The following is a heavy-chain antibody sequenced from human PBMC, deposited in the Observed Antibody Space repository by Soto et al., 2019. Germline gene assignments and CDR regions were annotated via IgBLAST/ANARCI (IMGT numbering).Heavy chain of an antibody. CDR1: GFTFSSYA. J-gene: IGHJ6*03. D-gene: IGHD3-3*01. CDR3: AKDLRENEDFWSGYLDYYYYYMDV. CDR2: ISGSGGST. V-gene: IGHV3-23*01. Sequence: GGSLRLSCAASGFTFSSYAMSWVRQAPGKGLEWVSAISGSGGSTYYADSVKGRFTISRDNSKNTLYLQMNSLRAEDTAVYCCAKDLRENEDFWSGYLDYYYYYMDVWGKGTTVTVSS.